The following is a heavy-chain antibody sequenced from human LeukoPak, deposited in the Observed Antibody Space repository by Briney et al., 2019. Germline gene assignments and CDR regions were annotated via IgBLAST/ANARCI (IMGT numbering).Heavy chain of an antibody. Sequence: SETLSLTCTVSGVSISSYYWSWIRQPAGKGLEWIGRIYTSGSTDYNPSLKSRVTISVDTSKNQFSLKLSSVTAADTAVYYCARSDFWSEFDPWGQGTLVTVSS. CDR2: IYTSGST. V-gene: IGHV4-4*07. CDR3: ARSDFWSEFDP. J-gene: IGHJ5*02. D-gene: IGHD3-3*01. CDR1: GVSISSYY.